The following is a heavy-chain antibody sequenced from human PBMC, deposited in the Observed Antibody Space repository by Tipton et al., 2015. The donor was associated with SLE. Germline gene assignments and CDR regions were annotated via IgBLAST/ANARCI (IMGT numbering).Heavy chain of an antibody. V-gene: IGHV3-48*04. J-gene: IGHJ1*01. D-gene: IGHD6-13*01. CDR1: GFTFSSYS. Sequence: LSLTCAASGFTFSSYSMNWVRQAPGKGLERVSSISSSGSTIYYADSVKGRFTISRDNAKNSLYLQMNSLRAEDTAVYYCAREGQQLVKFQHWGQGTLVTVSS. CDR2: ISSSGSTI. CDR3: AREGQQLVKFQH.